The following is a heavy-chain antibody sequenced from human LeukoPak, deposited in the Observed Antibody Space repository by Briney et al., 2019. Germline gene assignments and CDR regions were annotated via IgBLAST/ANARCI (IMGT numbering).Heavy chain of an antibody. J-gene: IGHJ3*01. V-gene: IGHV3-9*01. CDR1: GFTFDDYA. CDR3: AKDITMVRGNSS. D-gene: IGHD3-10*01. Sequence: GRSLRLSCAASGFTFDDYAMHWVRQAPGKGLEWVSGISWNSGSIGYADSVKGRFTISRDNAKNSLYLQMNSLRAEDTALYYCAKDITMVRGNSSWGQGTMVTVSS. CDR2: ISWNSGSI.